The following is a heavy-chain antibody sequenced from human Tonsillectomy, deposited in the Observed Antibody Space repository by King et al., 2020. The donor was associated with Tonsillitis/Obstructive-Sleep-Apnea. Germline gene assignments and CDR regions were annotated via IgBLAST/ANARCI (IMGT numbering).Heavy chain of an antibody. CDR2: ITHSAST. Sequence: VQLQQWGAGLLKPSETLSLTCAVYGGSFSGYYWSWIRQPPGKGLEWIGEITHSASTNYNPSLKSRVTISVDTSKNQFSLKLSSVTAADTAVYYCASGGSSYDSSGYYPLYYFDYWGQGTLVTVSS. CDR3: ASGGSSYDSSGYYPLYYFDY. CDR1: GGSFSGYY. J-gene: IGHJ4*02. D-gene: IGHD3-22*01. V-gene: IGHV4-34*01.